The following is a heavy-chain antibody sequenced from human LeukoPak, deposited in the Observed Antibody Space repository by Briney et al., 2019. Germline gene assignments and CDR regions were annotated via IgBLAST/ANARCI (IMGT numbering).Heavy chain of an antibody. J-gene: IGHJ2*01. CDR1: GGSFSGYY. CDR2: INHSGST. V-gene: IGHV4-34*01. CDR3: ARVNFYDSSGRYWYFDL. Sequence: PSETLSLTCAVYGGSFSGYYWSWIRQPPGKGLEWIGEINHSGSTNYNPSPKSRVTISVDTSKNQFSLKLSSVTAADTAVYYCARVNFYDSSGRYWYFDLWGRGTLVTVSS. D-gene: IGHD3-22*01.